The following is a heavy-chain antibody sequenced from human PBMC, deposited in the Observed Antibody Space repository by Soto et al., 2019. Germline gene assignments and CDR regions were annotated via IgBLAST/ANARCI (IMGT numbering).Heavy chain of an antibody. Sequence: PSETLSLTCTVSGGSISSAGYYWSWIRQHPGKGLEWIGYIYYSGSTYYNPSLKSRITISVDTSKNQFSLRLSSVTAADTALYYCARDVRGLKPYYFDSRGQGTLVTVSS. CDR3: ARDVRGLKPYYFDS. V-gene: IGHV4-31*03. CDR2: IYYSGST. J-gene: IGHJ4*02. CDR1: GGSISSAGYY. D-gene: IGHD3-10*02.